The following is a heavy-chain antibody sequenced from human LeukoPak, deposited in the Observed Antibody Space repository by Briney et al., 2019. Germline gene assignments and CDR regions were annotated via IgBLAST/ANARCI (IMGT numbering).Heavy chain of an antibody. J-gene: IGHJ4*02. CDR3: ARAGVAGLDY. CDR2: ISSNGATT. V-gene: IGHV3-64D*06. CDR1: GFTFNRFY. Sequence: GGSLRLSCSASGFTFNRFYLHWVRQAPGKGLEFVSHISSNGATTYYADSVRGRFTISRDNSKNTLYLQMSSLRADDTAVYYCARAGVAGLDYWGQGTLVTVSS. D-gene: IGHD6-13*01.